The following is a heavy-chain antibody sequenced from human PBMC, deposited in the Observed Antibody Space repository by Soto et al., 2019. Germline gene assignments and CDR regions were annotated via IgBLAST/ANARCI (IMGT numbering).Heavy chain of an antibody. D-gene: IGHD6-6*01. Sequence: EVQLVESGGGLAQPGGSLKLSCVASGFTFSDSGIHWVRQASGKGLEWVGQIGIKSNNYAKGYGESVKGRFTISRDDSKNTAYLQMNSLKIEDTGVYYCGRPRSADDYWGQGILVTVSS. CDR2: IGIKSNNYAK. J-gene: IGHJ4*02. CDR3: GRPRSADDY. V-gene: IGHV3-73*02. CDR1: GFTFSDSG.